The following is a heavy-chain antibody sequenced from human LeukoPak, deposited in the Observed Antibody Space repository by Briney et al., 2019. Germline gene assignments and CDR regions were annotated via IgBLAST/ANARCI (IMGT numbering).Heavy chain of an antibody. CDR1: RYRFTSYW. Sequence: GESLKISCKGSRYRFTSYWIGWVRQMPGKGLEWMGIIYPGDSDTRYSPSFQGQVTISADKSIGTAYLQWSSLKASDTAMYYCARQGEQLVSRHFDYWGQGTLVTVPS. D-gene: IGHD6-6*01. CDR3: ARQGEQLVSRHFDY. J-gene: IGHJ4*02. CDR2: IYPGDSDT. V-gene: IGHV5-51*01.